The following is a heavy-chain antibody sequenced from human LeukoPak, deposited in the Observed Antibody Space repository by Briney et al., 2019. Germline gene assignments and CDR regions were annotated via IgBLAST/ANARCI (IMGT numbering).Heavy chain of an antibody. D-gene: IGHD3-10*01. CDR1: GFTFSNYW. Sequence: TGGSLRLSCAASGFTFSNYWMTWVRQAPGKGLEWVANIKQDGSERDYVDSVKGRFTISRDDAKNSLYLQMNSLRAEDTAVYYCARGITMANWGQGTLVTVSS. CDR2: IKQDGSER. CDR3: ARGITMAN. V-gene: IGHV3-7*04. J-gene: IGHJ4*02.